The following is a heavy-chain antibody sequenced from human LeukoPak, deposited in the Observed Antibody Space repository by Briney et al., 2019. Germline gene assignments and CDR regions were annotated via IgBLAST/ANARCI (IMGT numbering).Heavy chain of an antibody. D-gene: IGHD2-2*01. CDR3: AKDTTSYNFVVVPALLRTDPGSFDY. CDR1: GFTFDDYA. V-gene: IGHV3-9*01. Sequence: PGGSLRLSCAASGFTFDDYAMHWVRQAPGKGLEWVSGISWNSGSIGYADSVKGRFTISRDNAKNSLYLQMNSLRAEDTALYYCAKDTTSYNFVVVPALLRTDPGSFDYWGQGTLVTVSS. J-gene: IGHJ4*02. CDR2: ISWNSGSI.